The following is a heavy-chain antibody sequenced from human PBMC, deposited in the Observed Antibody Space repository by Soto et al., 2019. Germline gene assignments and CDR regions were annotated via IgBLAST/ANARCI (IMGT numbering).Heavy chain of an antibody. CDR2: IFPGDSDI. CDR1: GYSFISYW. CDR3: ARDVYGSGPLDV. D-gene: IGHD3-10*01. J-gene: IGHJ6*02. V-gene: IGHV5-51*01. Sequence: GEALEISCKTSGYSFISYWIGWVRQKPGKGLEWMGIIFPGDSDIRYSPSFEGQVTLSADKSTNTAFLQWTTLKASDRAIYYCARDVYGSGPLDVWGQGTPVTVSS.